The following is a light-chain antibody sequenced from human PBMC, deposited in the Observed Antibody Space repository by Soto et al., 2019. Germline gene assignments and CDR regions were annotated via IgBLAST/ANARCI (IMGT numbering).Light chain of an antibody. CDR1: SSDVGGYKF. J-gene: IGLJ1*01. CDR2: EVS. CDR3: SSFTSSTSYV. Sequence: QSVLTQPPSASGSPGQSVTISCTGTSSDVGGYKFVSWYQQHPGKAPKLLIFEVSRRPSGISDRFSGSKSGNTASLTISGLQAEDEADYYCSSFTSSTSYVFGTGTKLTVL. V-gene: IGLV2-8*01.